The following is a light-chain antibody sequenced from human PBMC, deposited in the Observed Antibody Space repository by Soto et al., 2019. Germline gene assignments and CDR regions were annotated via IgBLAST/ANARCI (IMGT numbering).Light chain of an antibody. V-gene: IGKV1-39*01. CDR2: AAS. CDR3: QQSYSTPRT. J-gene: IGKJ2*01. Sequence: DIQMTESPSSLYASVGDRVTITCRASQSISSYLNWYQQKPGKAPKLLIYAASSLQSGVPSRFSGSGSGTDFTLTISSLQPEDFAAHYCQQSYSTPRTFGQGTKLEIK. CDR1: QSISSY.